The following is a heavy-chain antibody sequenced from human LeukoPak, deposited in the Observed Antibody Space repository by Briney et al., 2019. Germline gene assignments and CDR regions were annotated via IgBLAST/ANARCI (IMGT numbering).Heavy chain of an antibody. CDR1: GFTFSRHW. V-gene: IGHV3-7*03. J-gene: IGHJ4*02. D-gene: IGHD2-15*01. CDR3: ARDNGWSADF. CDR2: IKQDGSAK. Sequence: PGGSLRLSCAASGFTFSRHWMYWVRQAPGKGQEWVANIKQDGSAKPYVDSVKGRFTISRDNAKNSLFLQMNSLRAEDTAVYYCARDNGWSADFWGQGTLVTVSS.